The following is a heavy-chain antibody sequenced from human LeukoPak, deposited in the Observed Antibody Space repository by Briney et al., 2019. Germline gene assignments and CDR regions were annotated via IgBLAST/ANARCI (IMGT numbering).Heavy chain of an antibody. CDR3: ARAMVRGLSNPFDY. CDR2: INPNGGST. J-gene: IGHJ4*02. Sequence: GASVKVSCKASGYTFTSYYFHWVRQAPGQGLEWMGMINPNGGSTTYAQSFQGRVTMTRDTSTRTVYMELSSLRSEDTAIYHCARAMVRGLSNPFDYWGQGTLVTVSS. CDR1: GYTFTSYY. V-gene: IGHV1-46*01. D-gene: IGHD3-10*01.